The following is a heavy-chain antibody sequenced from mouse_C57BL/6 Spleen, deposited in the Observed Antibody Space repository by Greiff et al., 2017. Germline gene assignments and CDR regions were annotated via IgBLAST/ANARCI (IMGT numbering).Heavy chain of an antibody. J-gene: IGHJ2*01. CDR2: IDPSDSYT. CDR3: RSGTWRTDYFDY. Sequence: VQLQQPGAELVKPGASVKLSCKASGYTFTSYWMQWVKQRPGQGLEWIGEIDPSDSYTNYNQEFKGKATLTVDTSSSTAYMQLSSLTSEDSAVYYCRSGTWRTDYFDYWGQGTTLTVSS. D-gene: IGHD4-1*01. CDR1: GYTFTSYW. V-gene: IGHV1-50*01.